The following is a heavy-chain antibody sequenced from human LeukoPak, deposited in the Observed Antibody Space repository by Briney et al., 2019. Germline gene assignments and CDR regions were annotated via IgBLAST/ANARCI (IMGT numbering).Heavy chain of an antibody. J-gene: IGHJ6*02. V-gene: IGHV4-59*01. CDR2: IYYSGST. Sequence: SETLSLTCTVSGGSISSYYWSWIRQPPGKGLEWIGYIYYSGSTNYNPSLKSRATISVDTSKNQFSLKLSSVTAADTAVYYCARDLITVAGTDYGMDVWGQGTTVTVSS. CDR3: ARDLITVAGTDYGMDV. D-gene: IGHD6-19*01. CDR1: GGSISSYY.